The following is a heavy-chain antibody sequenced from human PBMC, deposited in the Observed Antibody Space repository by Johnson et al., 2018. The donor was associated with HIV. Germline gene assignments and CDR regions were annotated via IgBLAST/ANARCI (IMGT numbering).Heavy chain of an antibody. CDR3: AKGQVARGAFDI. D-gene: IGHD2-15*01. CDR1: GFTFSSYG. V-gene: IGHV3-33*06. J-gene: IGHJ3*02. Sequence: QMQLVESGGGVVQPGRSLRLSCAASGFTFSSYGMHWVRQAPGKGLEWVAVIWFDGNTEYYADSVKGRFTISRDNSKNTLYLQMNSLRVEDTAVYYCAKGQVARGAFDIWGQGTMVTVSS. CDR2: IWFDGNTE.